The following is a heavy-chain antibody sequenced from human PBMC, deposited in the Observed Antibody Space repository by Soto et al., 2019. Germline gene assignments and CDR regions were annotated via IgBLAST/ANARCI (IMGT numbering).Heavy chain of an antibody. J-gene: IGHJ4*01. Sequence: PGGSLRLSCAASGFTFSSHPMHWVRQSPGKGLEHVAVINQEGDTKEYADSVKGRFTISRDNSKNILYLQMSNVTAGDTAVYYCTKGGSGWYPFDYWGHGTLVTVSS. CDR1: GFTFSSHP. V-gene: IGHV3-64*02. D-gene: IGHD6-19*01. CDR2: INQEGDTK. CDR3: TKGGSGWYPFDY.